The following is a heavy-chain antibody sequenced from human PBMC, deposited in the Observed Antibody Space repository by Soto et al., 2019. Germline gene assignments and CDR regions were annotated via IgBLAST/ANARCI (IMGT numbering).Heavy chain of an antibody. CDR1: GYSFTSYW. V-gene: IGHV5-51*01. CDR3: ARHMYRGWYYYYYMDV. Sequence: GESLKISCKGSGYSFTSYWIGWVRQMPGKGLEWMGIIYPGDSDTRYSPSFQGQVTISADKSISTAYLQWSSLKASDTAMYYCARHMYRGWYYYYYMDVWGKGTTVTVSS. CDR2: IYPGDSDT. D-gene: IGHD2-21*01. J-gene: IGHJ6*03.